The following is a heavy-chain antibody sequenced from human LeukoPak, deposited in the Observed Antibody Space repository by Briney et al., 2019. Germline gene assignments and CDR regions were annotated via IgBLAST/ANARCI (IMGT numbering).Heavy chain of an antibody. Sequence: SVKVSCKASGGTFSNYAINWVRQAPGQGLEWMGGIIPIFETTNYAQKFQGRVTITADESTSTAYMELSSLRSEDTAVYYCARPTEAGLDFDYWGQGTLVTVSS. CDR3: ARPTEAGLDFDY. V-gene: IGHV1-69*01. D-gene: IGHD6-19*01. J-gene: IGHJ4*02. CDR2: IIPIFETT. CDR1: GGTFSNYA.